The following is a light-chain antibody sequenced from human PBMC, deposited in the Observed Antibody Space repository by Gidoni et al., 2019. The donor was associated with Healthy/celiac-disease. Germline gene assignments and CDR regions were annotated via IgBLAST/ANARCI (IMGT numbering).Light chain of an antibody. V-gene: IGKV1-5*03. J-gene: IGKJ2*01. Sequence: DIQMTQSPSTLSASVGDRVTITCRARQSISSWLAWYQQKPGKAPKLLIYNASSLESGVPSRFSGSGSGTEFTLTISSLQPDDFATYYCQQYNSYPPYTFGQGTKPEIK. CDR3: QQYNSYPPYT. CDR1: QSISSW. CDR2: NAS.